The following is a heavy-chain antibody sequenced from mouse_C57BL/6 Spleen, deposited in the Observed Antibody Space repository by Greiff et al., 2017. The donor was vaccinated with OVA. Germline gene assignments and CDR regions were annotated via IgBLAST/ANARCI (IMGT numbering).Heavy chain of an antibody. Sequence: QFQLQPSGAELVRPGASVPLSCKASASTFPDYEMPWVSRTPVHGLEWIVPFDPETGVPASTQKFKGKAILTADKSSSTAYMELRSLTSEDSAVYYCTRGRGTTVVAHYAMDYWGQGTSVTVSS. D-gene: IGHD1-1*01. V-gene: IGHV1-15*01. CDR3: TRGRGTTVVAHYAMDY. J-gene: IGHJ4*01. CDR2: FDPETGVP. CDR1: ASTFPDYE.